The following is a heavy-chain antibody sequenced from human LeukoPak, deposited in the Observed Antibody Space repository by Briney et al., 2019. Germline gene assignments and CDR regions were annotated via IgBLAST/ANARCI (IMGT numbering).Heavy chain of an antibody. J-gene: IGHJ4*02. Sequence: ASVKVSCKASGGTFTSYYMHWVRQAPGQGLEWMGIINPSGGSTSYAQKFQGRVTMTRDTSTSTVYMELSSLRSEDTAVYYCARDRPMVRGASRYFDYWGQGTLVTVSS. V-gene: IGHV1-46*01. D-gene: IGHD3-10*01. CDR2: INPSGGST. CDR3: ARDRPMVRGASRYFDY. CDR1: GGTFTSYY.